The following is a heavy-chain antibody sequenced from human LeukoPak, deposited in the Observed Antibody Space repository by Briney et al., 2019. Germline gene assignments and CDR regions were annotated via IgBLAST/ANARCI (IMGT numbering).Heavy chain of an antibody. V-gene: IGHV3-74*01. J-gene: IGHJ5*02. CDR3: AYCSSTSCYS. Sequence: GGSLRLSCAASGFTFSSYWMHWVRQAPGKGLVWVSRIDTDGSRVAYADSVKGRFTISRDNAKNTLYLQMNSLRAEDTALYYCAYCSSTSCYSWGQGTLVTVSS. CDR1: GFTFSSYW. D-gene: IGHD2-2*01. CDR2: IDTDGSRV.